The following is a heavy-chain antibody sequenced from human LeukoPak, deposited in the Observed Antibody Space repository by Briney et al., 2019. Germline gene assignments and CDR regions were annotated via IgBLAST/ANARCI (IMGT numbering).Heavy chain of an antibody. CDR1: GGSISSGGYY. Sequence: SQTLSLTCTVSGGSISSGGYYWSWIRQHPGKGLEWIEYIYYSGNTYYNPSLKSRVTISVDTSKNQFSLKLSSVTAADTAVYYCARGYCTSSSCFARHWFDPWGQGTLVTVSS. J-gene: IGHJ5*02. CDR2: IYYSGNT. CDR3: ARGYCTSSSCFARHWFDP. D-gene: IGHD2-2*01. V-gene: IGHV4-31*03.